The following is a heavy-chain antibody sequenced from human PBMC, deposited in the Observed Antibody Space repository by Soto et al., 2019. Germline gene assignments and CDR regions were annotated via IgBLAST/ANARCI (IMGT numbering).Heavy chain of an antibody. Sequence: SETLSLTCTVSGGSISSGGYYWSWIRQHPGKGLEWIGYIYYSGSTYYNPSLKSRVTISVDTSKNQFSLQWSSLKASDTAMYYCARQEHSSASWFDPWGQGTLVTVSS. D-gene: IGHD6-6*01. J-gene: IGHJ5*02. V-gene: IGHV4-31*03. CDR1: GGSISSGGYY. CDR2: IYYSGST. CDR3: ARQEHSSASWFDP.